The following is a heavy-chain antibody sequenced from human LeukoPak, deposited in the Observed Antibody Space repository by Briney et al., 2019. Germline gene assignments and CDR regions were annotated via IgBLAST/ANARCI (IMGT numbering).Heavy chain of an antibody. CDR1: GYTFTNYG. CDR2: FSGYNGNT. CDR3: ARGSYSGYEDY. V-gene: IGHV1-18*04. J-gene: IGHJ4*02. Sequence: GASVKVSCKASGYTFTNYGITWVRQAPGQGPEWMGWFSGYNGNTNYAQKLQGRVTMTADTSTSTASMELRSLRSDDTAVYYCARGSYSGYEDYWGQGTLVTVSS. D-gene: IGHD5-12*01.